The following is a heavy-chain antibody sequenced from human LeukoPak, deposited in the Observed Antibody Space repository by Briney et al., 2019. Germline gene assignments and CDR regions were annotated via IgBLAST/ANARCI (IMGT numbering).Heavy chain of an antibody. Sequence: SETLSLTCTVSGGSISSYYWSWIRQPPGKGLEWIGYIYYSGSTNYNPSLKSRVTISVDTSKNQFSLKLSSVTAADTAVYYCARDGGDWQYYYYMDVWGKGTTVTVSS. CDR1: GGSISSYY. CDR2: IYYSGST. J-gene: IGHJ6*03. D-gene: IGHD2-21*01. V-gene: IGHV4-59*01. CDR3: ARDGGDWQYYYYMDV.